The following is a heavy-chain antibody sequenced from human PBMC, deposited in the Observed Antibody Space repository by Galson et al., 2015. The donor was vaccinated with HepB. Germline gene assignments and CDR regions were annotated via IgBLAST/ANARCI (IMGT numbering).Heavy chain of an antibody. V-gene: IGHV3-23*01. Sequence: SLRLSCAASGFTFSNYGMTWVRQAPGKGLEWVSAISGSGGSTYYADSVKGRFTISRDNSKNTLLLQMNSLRAEDTAVYYCAGGGIMVRAFDYWGQGTQVIVSS. J-gene: IGHJ4*02. D-gene: IGHD3-10*01. CDR2: ISGSGGST. CDR3: AGGGIMVRAFDY. CDR1: GFTFSNYG.